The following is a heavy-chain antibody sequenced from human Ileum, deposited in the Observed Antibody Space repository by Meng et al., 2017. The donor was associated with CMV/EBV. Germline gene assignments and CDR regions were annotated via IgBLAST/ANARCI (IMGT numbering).Heavy chain of an antibody. CDR1: GFTFSNFW. CDR3: AKDRHPTSGWYFDY. V-gene: IGHV3-74*01. Sequence: GRSLRLSCAASGFTFSNFWVHWVRQAPGKGLVWVSCTSPDGRVTAYADSVKGRFTISRDNSKNTLYLQMSSLRAEDTAVYYCAKDRHPTSGWYFDYWGQGTLVTVSS. CDR2: TSPDGRVT. D-gene: IGHD6-19*01. J-gene: IGHJ4*02.